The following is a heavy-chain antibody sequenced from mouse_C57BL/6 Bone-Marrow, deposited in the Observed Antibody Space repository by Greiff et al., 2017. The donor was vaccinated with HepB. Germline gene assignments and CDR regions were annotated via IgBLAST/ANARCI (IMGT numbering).Heavy chain of an antibody. CDR2: IYPRSGNT. CDR3: ATGFITTVVH. D-gene: IGHD1-1*01. J-gene: IGHJ3*01. Sequence: QVQLQESGAELARPGASVKLSCKASGYTFTSYGISWVKQRTGQGLEWIGEIYPRSGNTYYNEKFKGKATLTADKSSSTAYMELRSLTSEDSAVYFCATGFITTVVHWGQGTLVTVSA. CDR1: GYTFTSYG. V-gene: IGHV1-81*01.